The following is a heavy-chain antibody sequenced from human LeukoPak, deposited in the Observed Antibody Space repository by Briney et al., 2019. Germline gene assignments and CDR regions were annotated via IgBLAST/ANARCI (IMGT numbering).Heavy chain of an antibody. Sequence: GGSLRLSCAASGFTFSSYWMTWVRQAPGKGLEWVANIKQDGSEAYYVDSVKGRFTVSRANAKNSLYLQLNSLGAEDTAVYYCATRYCTIPACRASSYHCMDNWGKGTTVTVSS. J-gene: IGHJ6*03. CDR2: IKQDGSEA. V-gene: IGHV3-7*01. D-gene: IGHD2-8*01. CDR3: ATRYCTIPACRASSYHCMDN. CDR1: GFTFSSYW.